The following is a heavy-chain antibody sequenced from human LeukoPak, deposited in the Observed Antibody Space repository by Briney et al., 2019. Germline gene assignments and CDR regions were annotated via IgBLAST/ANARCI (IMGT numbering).Heavy chain of an antibody. J-gene: IGHJ4*02. V-gene: IGHV1-46*03. D-gene: IGHD1-7*01. CDR1: GYTFTNYY. CDR2: INPSGGST. Sequence: ASVKVSCKASGYTFTNYYIHWVRQAPAQGLEWMGIINPSGGSTNYQQKFQGRVTMTRDTSTSTVYMELSSLRSEDTAVYYCTRLLPGGNSSFDYWGQGTLVTVSS. CDR3: TRLLPGGNSSFDY.